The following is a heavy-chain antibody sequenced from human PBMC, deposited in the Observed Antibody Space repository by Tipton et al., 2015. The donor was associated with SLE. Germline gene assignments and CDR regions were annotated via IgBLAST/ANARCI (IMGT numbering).Heavy chain of an antibody. CDR2: IYYSGST. CDR3: ARRWLGIDY. Sequence: TLSLTCTVSGGSISSGGYHWSWIRQHPGKGLEWIGYIYYSGSTYYNPSLKSRVTISVDTSKNQFSLKLSSVTAADTAVYYCARRWLGIDYWGQGTLVTVSS. V-gene: IGHV4-31*03. CDR1: GGSISSGGYH. J-gene: IGHJ4*02. D-gene: IGHD3-10*01.